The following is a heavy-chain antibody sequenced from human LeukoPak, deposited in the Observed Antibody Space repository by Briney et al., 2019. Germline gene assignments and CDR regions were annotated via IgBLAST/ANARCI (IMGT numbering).Heavy chain of an antibody. CDR1: GFTFSSYS. Sequence: GGSLRLSCAASGFTFSSYSMNWVRQAPGKGLEWVSGISWNSGSIGYADSVKGRFTISRDNAKNSLYLQMNSLRAEDTALYYCAKDIGSGWIFDYWGQGTLVTVSS. D-gene: IGHD6-19*01. CDR2: ISWNSGSI. V-gene: IGHV3-9*01. J-gene: IGHJ4*02. CDR3: AKDIGSGWIFDY.